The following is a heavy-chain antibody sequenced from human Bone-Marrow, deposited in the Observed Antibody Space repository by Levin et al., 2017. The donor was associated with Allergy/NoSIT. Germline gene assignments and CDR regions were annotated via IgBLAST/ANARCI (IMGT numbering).Heavy chain of an antibody. J-gene: IGHJ4*02. Sequence: SETLSLTCTVSGGSVSSGSYYWTWIRQPPGKGLEWIGYFSYSGSTNYNPSLKSRVTISLDKSKNQFSLKLSSVTAADTAVYYCARDSSSNFDYWGQGTLVTVSS. D-gene: IGHD6-13*01. CDR1: GGSVSSGSYY. V-gene: IGHV4-61*01. CDR2: FSYSGST. CDR3: ARDSSSNFDY.